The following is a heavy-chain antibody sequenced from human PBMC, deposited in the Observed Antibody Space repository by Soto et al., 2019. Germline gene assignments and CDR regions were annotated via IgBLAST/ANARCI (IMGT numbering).Heavy chain of an antibody. CDR3: ARASGITGTRLDY. CDR1: GYTFSSYA. CDR2: INAGNGNT. J-gene: IGHJ4*02. V-gene: IGHV1-3*01. Sequence: ASVTVSCQASGYTFSSYAMHWVRQAPGQRLEWMGWINAGNGNTKYSQKFQGRVTITRDTSASTAYMELSSLRSEDTAVYYCARASGITGTRLDYWGQGTLVTVSS. D-gene: IGHD1-20*01.